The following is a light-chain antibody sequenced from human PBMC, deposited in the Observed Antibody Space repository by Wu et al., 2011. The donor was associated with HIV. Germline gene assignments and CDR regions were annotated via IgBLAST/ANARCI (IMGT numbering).Light chain of an antibody. Sequence: EIVLTQSPGTLSLSPGERATLSCRASQSVSRNYLAWYQQKPGQAPRLLISGTSNRATGIPDRFSGSGSGTDFTLTISSLEPEDSAVYYCQQRSNWPPGLTFGGGTKVEI. CDR3: QQRSNWPPGLT. CDR2: GTS. J-gene: IGKJ4*01. V-gene: IGKV3D-20*02. CDR1: QSVSRNY.